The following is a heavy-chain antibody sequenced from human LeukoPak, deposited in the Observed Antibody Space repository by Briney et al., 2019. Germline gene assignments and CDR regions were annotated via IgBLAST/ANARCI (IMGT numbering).Heavy chain of an antibody. CDR2: IKQDGSDK. V-gene: IGHV3-7*04. D-gene: IGHD6-13*01. CDR3: ARGGYSSSYIAY. J-gene: IGHJ4*02. Sequence: PGGSLRLSCAASGFTFSSSWMSWVRQAPGKGLEWVANIKQDGSDKYYVDSVRGRFTISRDNAKNSLYLQMNSLRGEDTAVYYCARGGYSSSYIAYWGQGTLVTVSS. CDR1: GFTFSSSW.